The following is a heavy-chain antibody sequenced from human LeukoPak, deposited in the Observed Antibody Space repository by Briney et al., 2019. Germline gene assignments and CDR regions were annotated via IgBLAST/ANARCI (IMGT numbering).Heavy chain of an antibody. J-gene: IGHJ4*02. CDR1: GGSISSGSYY. CDR2: IYTSGST. V-gene: IGHV4-61*02. CDR3: ARGPQRAAGFKEYYFDY. D-gene: IGHD6-13*01. Sequence: PSETLSLTCTVSGGSISSGSYYWSWIRQPAGKGLEWIGRIYTSGSTNYNPSLKSRVTISVDTSKNQFSLKLSPVTAADTAVYYCARGPQRAAGFKEYYFDYWGQGTLVTVSS.